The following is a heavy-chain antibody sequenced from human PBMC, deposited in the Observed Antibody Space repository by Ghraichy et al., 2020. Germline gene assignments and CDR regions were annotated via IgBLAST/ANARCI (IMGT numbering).Heavy chain of an antibody. CDR1: GYTFTSYG. CDR3: ARDRGPRGLLEWLSRDWFDP. CDR2: ISAYNGNT. D-gene: IGHD3-3*01. J-gene: IGHJ5*02. Sequence: ASVKVSCKASGYTFTSYGISWVRQAPGQGLEWMGWISAYNGNTNYAQKLQGRVTMTTDTSTSTAYMELRSLRSDDTAVYYCARDRGPRGLLEWLSRDWFDPWGQGTLVTVSS. V-gene: IGHV1-18*01.